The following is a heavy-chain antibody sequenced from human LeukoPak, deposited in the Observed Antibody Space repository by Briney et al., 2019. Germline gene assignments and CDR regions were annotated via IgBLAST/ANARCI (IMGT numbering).Heavy chain of an antibody. Sequence: ASVKVSCKASGYTFSHYGISWVRQAPGQGLEWMGWISADKGNTNSAKKFQGRVTMTTDTSTTTAYMELRSLRSDDTAVYYCARLNGQWLARQYYYMDVWGKGTTVTVSS. CDR2: ISADKGNT. D-gene: IGHD6-19*01. CDR3: ARLNGQWLARQYYYMDV. CDR1: GYTFSHYG. V-gene: IGHV1-18*01. J-gene: IGHJ6*03.